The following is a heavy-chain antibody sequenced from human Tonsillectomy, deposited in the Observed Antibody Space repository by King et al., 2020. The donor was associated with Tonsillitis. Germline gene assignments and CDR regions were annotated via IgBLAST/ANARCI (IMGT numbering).Heavy chain of an antibody. V-gene: IGHV3-23*04. Sequence: VQLVESGGRLVQPGGSLRLSCAASGFTFSSYALSWVRQAPGKGLEWVSSIVGSGGSTYYADSVKGRFTVSRDNSKNTLYLQMNSLRAEDTAVYYCAKEPGGIVVILAAVHSNWFDPWGQGSLVTVSS. D-gene: IGHD2-2*01. J-gene: IGHJ5*02. CDR1: GFTFSSYA. CDR3: AKEPGGIVVILAAVHSNWFDP. CDR2: IVGSGGST.